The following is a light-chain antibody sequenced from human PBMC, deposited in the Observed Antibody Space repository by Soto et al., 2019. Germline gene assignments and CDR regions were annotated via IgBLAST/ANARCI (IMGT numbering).Light chain of an antibody. CDR3: AVCDDSLQVVL. J-gene: IGLJ2*01. CDR1: RPNIGSNT. Sequence: QSVLTQPPSASGTPGQRVTMSCSGSRPNIGSNTVNWYQQFPGTAPKVLIYINDQMPSRVPDRFSSSKSDTSASLDISGLQSEYKDYYSCAVCDDSLQVVLFGGGPNQTV. V-gene: IGLV1-44*01. CDR2: IND.